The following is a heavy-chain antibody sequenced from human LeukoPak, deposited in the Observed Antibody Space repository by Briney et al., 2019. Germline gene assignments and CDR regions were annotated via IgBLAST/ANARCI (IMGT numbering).Heavy chain of an antibody. CDR2: ISYDGSNK. J-gene: IGHJ4*02. Sequence: GGSLRLSCAASGFTFSSYAMHWVRQAPGKGLEWVAVISYDGSNKYYADSVKGRFTISRDNSKNTLYLQMNSLRAEDTAVYYCARDLDLSLGHHPNHYDSSGYYAPVGYWGQGTLVTVSS. V-gene: IGHV3-30-3*01. CDR1: GFTFSSYA. CDR3: ARDLDLSLGHHPNHYDSSGYYAPVGY. D-gene: IGHD3-22*01.